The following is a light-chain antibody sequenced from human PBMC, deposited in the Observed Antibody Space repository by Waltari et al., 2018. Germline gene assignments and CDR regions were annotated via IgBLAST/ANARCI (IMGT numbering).Light chain of an antibody. J-gene: IGLJ2*01. Sequence: SSALTQDPDVSVALGQTVRITCPGAILRTYYGNWCRQKPGQAPELVIYGKNNRPSGIPDRFSASSSENTASLIITGAQAEDEADYYCSSRELSGHVVFGGGTRLTVL. CDR3: SSRELSGHVV. V-gene: IGLV3-19*01. CDR1: ILRTYY. CDR2: GKN.